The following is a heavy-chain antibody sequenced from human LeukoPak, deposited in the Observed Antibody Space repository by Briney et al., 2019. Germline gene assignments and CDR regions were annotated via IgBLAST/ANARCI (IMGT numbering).Heavy chain of an antibody. J-gene: IGHJ4*02. CDR2: ISNNGGYT. Sequence: GGSLRLSCAASGFTFSSSAMSWVRQAPGKGLEWVSAISNNGGYTYYADSVQGRFTISRDNSKSTLCLQMNSLRAEDTAVYYCAATRVCGGVLLRPNCLYFEDWGQGTLVTVSS. V-gene: IGHV3-23*01. CDR3: AATRVCGGVLLRPNCLYFED. D-gene: IGHD3-10*01. CDR1: GFTFSSSA.